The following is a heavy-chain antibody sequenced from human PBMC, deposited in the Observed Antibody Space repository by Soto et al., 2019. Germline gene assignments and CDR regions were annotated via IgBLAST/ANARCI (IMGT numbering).Heavy chain of an antibody. CDR1: GGTFSSYA. CDR3: ASPGGYYDSSGPDGPYYYYYGMDV. CDR2: IIPIFGTA. V-gene: IGHV1-69*13. J-gene: IGHJ6*02. Sequence: SVKVCCKASGGTFSSYAISWVRQAPGQGLEWMGGIIPIFGTANYAQKFQGRVTITADESTSTAYMELSSLRSEDTAVYYCASPGGYYDSSGPDGPYYYYYGMDVWGQGTTVTVSS. D-gene: IGHD3-22*01.